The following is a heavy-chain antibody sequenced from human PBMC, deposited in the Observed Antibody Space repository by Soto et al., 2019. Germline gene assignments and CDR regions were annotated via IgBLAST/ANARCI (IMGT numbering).Heavy chain of an antibody. CDR2: IKYDESET. Sequence: HPGGSLRLSCAGSGYSFSTYWMGWVRQFPGRGLEWVANIKYDESETPYSDSVKGRFTISRDNAKNSLYLQMNSLRAEDTAVYYCARGNPQQYSSGWYPAPGDYFDYWGQGTLVTVSS. J-gene: IGHJ4*02. V-gene: IGHV3-7*01. CDR1: GYSFSTYW. CDR3: ARGNPQQYSSGWYPAPGDYFDY. D-gene: IGHD6-19*01.